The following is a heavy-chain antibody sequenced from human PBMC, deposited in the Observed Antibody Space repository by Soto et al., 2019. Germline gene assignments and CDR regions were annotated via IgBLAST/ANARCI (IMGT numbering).Heavy chain of an antibody. V-gene: IGHV4-39*01. Sequence: TLSLTCTVSGGSISSSSYYWGWIRQPPGKGLEWIGSIYYSGSTYYNPSLKSRVTISVDTSKNQFSLKLSSVTAADTAVYYCARSIPETLPGFEPREYYYYGMDVWGQGTTVTVSS. CDR3: ARSIPETLPGFEPREYYYYGMDV. J-gene: IGHJ6*02. D-gene: IGHD2-21*01. CDR2: IYYSGST. CDR1: GGSISSSSYY.